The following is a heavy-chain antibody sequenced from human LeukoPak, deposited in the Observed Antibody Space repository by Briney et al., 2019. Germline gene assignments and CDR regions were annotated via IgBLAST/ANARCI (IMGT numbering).Heavy chain of an antibody. V-gene: IGHV3-74*01. CDR3: ARVLDGVGATRSFDY. Sequence: PGGSLRLSCAASGFTFSSYWMSWVRQAPGKGLVWVSRINSDGSSTSYADSVKGRFTISRDNAKNTLYLQMNSLRAEDTAVYYCARVLDGVGATRSFDYWGQGTLVTVSS. CDR1: GFTFSSYW. CDR2: INSDGSST. D-gene: IGHD1-26*01. J-gene: IGHJ4*02.